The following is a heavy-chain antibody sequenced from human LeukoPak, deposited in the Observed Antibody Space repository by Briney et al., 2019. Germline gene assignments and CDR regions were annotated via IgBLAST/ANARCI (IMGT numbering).Heavy chain of an antibody. CDR3: AKETFNWFDP. J-gene: IGHJ5*02. Sequence: GGSLRLSCAASGFTFDDYAMHWVRQAPGKGLEWVSGISWNSGSIGYVDSVKGRFTISRDNAKNSLYLQMNSLRAEDTALYYCAKETFNWFDPWGQGTLVTVSS. V-gene: IGHV3-9*01. D-gene: IGHD2/OR15-2a*01. CDR2: ISWNSGSI. CDR1: GFTFDDYA.